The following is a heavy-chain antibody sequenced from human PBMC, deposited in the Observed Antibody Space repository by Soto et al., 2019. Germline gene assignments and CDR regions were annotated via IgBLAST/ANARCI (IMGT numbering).Heavy chain of an antibody. V-gene: IGHV3-72*01. CDR2: IRNKANSYTT. Sequence: EVQLVESGGGLVQPGGSLRLSCAASGFSFSDHYMEWVRQAPGKGLEWVGRIRNKANSYTTQYAAAVRGRFTLPRDDSKNSLFLQMNSLKTEDTAIYYCARTIMYSAPHYFDYSGQGTLVTVSS. D-gene: IGHD1-26*01. CDR1: GFSFSDHY. CDR3: ARTIMYSAPHYFDY. J-gene: IGHJ4*02.